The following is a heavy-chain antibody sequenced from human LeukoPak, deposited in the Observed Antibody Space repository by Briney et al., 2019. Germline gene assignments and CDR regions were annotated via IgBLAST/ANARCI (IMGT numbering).Heavy chain of an antibody. V-gene: IGHV3-7*01. D-gene: IGHD3-3*01. J-gene: IGHJ6*02. CDR1: GFTFSNYW. Sequence: GGSLRLSCAASGFTFSNYWMSWVRQAPGKGLEWVANIKQDGSEKYYVDSVKGRFTISRDNAKNSLYLQMNSLRAEDTAVYYCARQMEYYDFWSGYYKYNGMDVWGQGTTVTVSS. CDR3: ARQMEYYDFWSGYYKYNGMDV. CDR2: IKQDGSEK.